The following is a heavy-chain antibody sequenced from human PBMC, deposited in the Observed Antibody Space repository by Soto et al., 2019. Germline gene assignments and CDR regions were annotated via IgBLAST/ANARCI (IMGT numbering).Heavy chain of an antibody. CDR3: ARAYSGRLPRRADYYYALDV. CDR2: IGAARDS. Sequence: GGSLRLSCTASGFTFSDYDMHWVRQGSGKGLEWVSTIGAARDSYYTGSVKGRFTISRENARNSMFLQMNSVTVGDTAVYYCARAYSGRLPRRADYYYALDVWGQGIMVTVS. D-gene: IGHD2-15*01. V-gene: IGHV3-13*01. CDR1: GFTFSDYD. J-gene: IGHJ6*02.